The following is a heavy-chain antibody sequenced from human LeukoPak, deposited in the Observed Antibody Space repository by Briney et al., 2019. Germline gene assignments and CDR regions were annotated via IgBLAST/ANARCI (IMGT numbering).Heavy chain of an antibody. CDR2: IRGNSGST. V-gene: IGHV3-23*01. J-gene: IGHJ4*02. D-gene: IGHD1-26*01. CDR3: AKVSAWAMVGATYFDY. Sequence: GGSLRLSCAAFGFTFSSYAMSWVRQAPGKGLECVSSIRGNSGSTYYADSVKGRFTISRDNSKNTVYLQMNSLRAEDTAVYYCAKVSAWAMVGATYFDYWGQGTLVTVS. CDR1: GFTFSSYA.